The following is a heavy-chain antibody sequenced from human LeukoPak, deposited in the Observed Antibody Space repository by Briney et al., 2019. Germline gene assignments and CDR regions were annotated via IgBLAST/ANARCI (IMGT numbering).Heavy chain of an antibody. J-gene: IGHJ4*02. CDR2: ISYDGSNK. Sequence: GGSLRLSCAASGFTFSSYGMHWVRQAPGKGLEWVAVISYDGSNKYYADSVKGRFTISRDNSKNTLYLQMNSLRAEDTAVYYCAKDQRDTPNYGGQGTLVTVSS. D-gene: IGHD5-18*01. V-gene: IGHV3-30*18. CDR1: GFTFSSYG. CDR3: AKDQRDTPNY.